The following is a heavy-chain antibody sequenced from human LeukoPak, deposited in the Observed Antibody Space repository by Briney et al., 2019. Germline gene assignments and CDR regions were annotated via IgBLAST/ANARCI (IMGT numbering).Heavy chain of an antibody. D-gene: IGHD4-17*01. CDR3: AKDRRNYGDYVGNFDY. Sequence: PGGSLRLSCAASGFTFSSYGMHWVRQAPGKGLEWVAVISYDGSNKYYADSVKGRFTISRDNSKNTLYLQMNSLRAEDTAVYYCAKDRRNYGDYVGNFDYWGQGTLVSVSS. J-gene: IGHJ4*02. CDR2: ISYDGSNK. V-gene: IGHV3-30*18. CDR1: GFTFSSYG.